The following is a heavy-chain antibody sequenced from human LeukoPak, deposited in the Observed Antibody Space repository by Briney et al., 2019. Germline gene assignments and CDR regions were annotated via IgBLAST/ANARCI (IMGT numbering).Heavy chain of an antibody. CDR2: ISYDGSNK. D-gene: IGHD2-15*01. CDR3: ARGVAASWFDP. CDR1: GFTFSSYG. Sequence: GGSLRLSCAASGFTFSSYGMHWVRQAPGKGLEWVAVISYDGSNKYYADSVKGRFTISRDNSKNTLCLQMNSLRAEDTAVYYCARGVAASWFDPWGQGTLVTVSS. V-gene: IGHV3-30*03. J-gene: IGHJ5*02.